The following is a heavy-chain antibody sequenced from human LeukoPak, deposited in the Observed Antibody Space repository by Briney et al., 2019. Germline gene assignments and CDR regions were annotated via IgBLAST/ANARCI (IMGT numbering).Heavy chain of an antibody. J-gene: IGHJ4*02. CDR2: ISYDGSNK. CDR1: GFTFSSYG. D-gene: IGHD3-3*01. Sequence: PSGGSLRLSCAASGFTFSSYGMHWVRQAPGRGLEWVAVISYDGSNKYYADSVKGRFSISRDNSKNTLYLQMNSLRAEDTAVYYCARRYDGFDYWGQGTLVTVSS. CDR3: ARRYDGFDY. V-gene: IGHV3-30*03.